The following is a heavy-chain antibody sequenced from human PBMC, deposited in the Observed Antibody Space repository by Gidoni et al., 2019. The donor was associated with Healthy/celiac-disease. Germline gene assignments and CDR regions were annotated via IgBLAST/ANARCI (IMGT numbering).Heavy chain of an antibody. D-gene: IGHD4-17*01. CDR2: INHSGST. CDR3: ARLTTVTTEDY. CDR1: GGSFSGYY. J-gene: IGHJ4*02. Sequence: QVQLQQWGAGLLKPSETLSLTCAVYGGSFSGYYWSGIRQPPGKGLEWIGEINHSGSTNYNPSLKSRVTISVDTSKNQFSLKLSSVTAADTAVYYCARLTTVTTEDYWGQGTLVTVSS. V-gene: IGHV4-34*01.